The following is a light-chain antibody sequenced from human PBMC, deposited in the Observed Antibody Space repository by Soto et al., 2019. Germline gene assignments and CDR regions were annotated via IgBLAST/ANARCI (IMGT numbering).Light chain of an antibody. J-gene: IGKJ4*01. CDR2: DAS. CDR3: QQRNNWPQT. V-gene: IGKV3-11*01. Sequence: EIVLTQSPATLSLSPGERASLSCRASQSVSSYLAWYQQKPGQAPRLLIYDASNRATGIPARFSGSGSGTDFTRTISSLEPEGFAVYYCQQRNNWPQTFGGGTKVEIK. CDR1: QSVSSY.